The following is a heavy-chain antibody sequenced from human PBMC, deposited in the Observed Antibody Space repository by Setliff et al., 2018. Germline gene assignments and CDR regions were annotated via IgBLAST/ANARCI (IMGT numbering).Heavy chain of an antibody. CDR1: GYTFTSYA. J-gene: IGHJ2*01. CDR3: ARSVSTGPTPFYWYLDL. Sequence: ASVKVSCKASGYTFTSYAMHWVRQAPGQRLEWMGWINAGNGNTKYSQKFQGRVTITADESTSTAYMELSSLRSEDTAVYYCARSVSTGPTPFYWYLDLWGRGTLVTVS. V-gene: IGHV1-3*01. D-gene: IGHD1-1*01. CDR2: INAGNGNT.